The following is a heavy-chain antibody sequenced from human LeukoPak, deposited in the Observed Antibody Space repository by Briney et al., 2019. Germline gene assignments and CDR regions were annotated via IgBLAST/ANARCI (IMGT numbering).Heavy chain of an antibody. Sequence: GASVKVSCKASGYTFTSYYMHWVRQAPGQGLEWMGIINPSGGSTSYAQKFQGRVTMTRDMSTSTDYMELSSLRSEDTAVYYCARVYYDSSGYYLLDYWGQGTLVTVSS. CDR3: ARVYYDSSGYYLLDY. CDR2: INPSGGST. D-gene: IGHD3-22*01. J-gene: IGHJ4*02. CDR1: GYTFTSYY. V-gene: IGHV1-46*01.